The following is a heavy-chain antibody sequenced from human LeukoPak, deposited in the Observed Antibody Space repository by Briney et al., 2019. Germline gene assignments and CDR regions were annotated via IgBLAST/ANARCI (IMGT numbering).Heavy chain of an antibody. J-gene: IGHJ4*02. V-gene: IGHV3-74*03. CDR1: GLTFSSAW. Sequence: GGSLTLSCGASGLTFSSAWMHWVRQAPGTGLVWVSRITDGGTTTYADSVKGRFTISRDNAKNTLYLQMNSLRAEDTDVYDRVRDRVGPDYWGQGTLVTVSS. CDR3: VRDRVGPDY. CDR2: ITDGGTT. D-gene: IGHD1-26*01.